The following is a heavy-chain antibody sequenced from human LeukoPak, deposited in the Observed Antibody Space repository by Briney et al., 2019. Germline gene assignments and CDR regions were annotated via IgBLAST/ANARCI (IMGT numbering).Heavy chain of an antibody. J-gene: IGHJ4*02. Sequence: SETLSLTCTVSGGSISSSSYYWGWIRQPPGKGLEWIGSIYYSGSTYYNPSLKSRVTISVDTSKNQFSLKLSSVTTADTAVYYCARLTITFDYWGQGTLVTVSS. D-gene: IGHD5-24*01. CDR3: ARLTITFDY. CDR1: GGSISSSSYY. V-gene: IGHV4-39*01. CDR2: IYYSGST.